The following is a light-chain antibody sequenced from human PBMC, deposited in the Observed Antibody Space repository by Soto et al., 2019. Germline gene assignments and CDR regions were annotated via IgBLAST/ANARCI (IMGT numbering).Light chain of an antibody. J-gene: IGKJ1*01. V-gene: IGKV3-20*01. CDR2: GAS. CDR1: QSVSSSY. CDR3: QQYGSSPGT. Sequence: EIVLTQSPGTLSLSPGERATLSCRASQSVSSSYLAWYQQKPGQAPRLLIYGASSRATGIPARFSGSGSGTEFTLTISRLEPEDFAAYYCQQYGSSPGTFGQGTKVEIK.